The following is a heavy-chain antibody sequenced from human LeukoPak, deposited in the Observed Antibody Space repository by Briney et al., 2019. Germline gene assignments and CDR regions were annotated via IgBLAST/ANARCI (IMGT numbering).Heavy chain of an antibody. CDR3: ARDKDSWSGYVLEF. Sequence: GGSLRLSCAASGFSFSNYGIHWVRQAPGKSLEWVAVIWSDGSKKDYANSVKGRFTISRDNSKSTLYLQMDSLRVEDTAVYYCARDKDSWSGYVLEFWGQGTLVTVSS. CDR1: GFSFSNYG. D-gene: IGHD3-3*01. V-gene: IGHV3-33*01. CDR2: IWSDGSKK. J-gene: IGHJ4*02.